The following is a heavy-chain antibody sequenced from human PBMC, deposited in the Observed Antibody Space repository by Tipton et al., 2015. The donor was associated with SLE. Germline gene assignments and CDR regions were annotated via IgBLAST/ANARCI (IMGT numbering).Heavy chain of an antibody. Sequence: QLVQSGAEVKKPGSSVKVSCKASGGTFSSYTISWVRQAPGQGLEWMGRIIPIFGTANYAQKFQGRVTITADKSTSTAYMELSSLRSEDTAVYYCARREDGSGSYPAFQHWGRGTLVTVSS. V-gene: IGHV1-69*06. CDR2: IIPIFGTA. CDR1: GGTFSSYT. J-gene: IGHJ1*01. CDR3: ARREDGSGSYPAFQH. D-gene: IGHD3-10*01.